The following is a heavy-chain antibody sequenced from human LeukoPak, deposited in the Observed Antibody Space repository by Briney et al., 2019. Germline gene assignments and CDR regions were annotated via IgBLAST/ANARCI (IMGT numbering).Heavy chain of an antibody. CDR2: IYYRGST. D-gene: IGHD1-26*01. V-gene: IGHV4-39*01. Sequence: PSETLSLTCTVSGGSISFSTSYGAWIRQPPGKGPEWIGSIYYRGSTYYNPSLTSRLTISVDTSKNQFSLKLRSLTAADTAVYYCAGGEQVNWFDPWGQGALVIVSS. J-gene: IGHJ5*02. CDR1: GGSISFSTSY. CDR3: AGGEQVNWFDP.